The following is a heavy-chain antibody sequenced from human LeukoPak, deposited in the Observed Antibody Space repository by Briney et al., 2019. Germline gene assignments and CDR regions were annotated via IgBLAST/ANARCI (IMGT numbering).Heavy chain of an antibody. CDR1: GFTFSSYW. V-gene: IGHV3-7*01. Sequence: PGGSLRLSCAASGFTFSSYWMTWVRQAPGKGLEWVGNIKGDGSEKYYVDSVKGRFTISRDNAKNSLYLQMNSLRAEDTAVYYCARDAYYYDSSGYYLPAGADYWGQGTLATVSS. J-gene: IGHJ4*02. CDR2: IKGDGSEK. D-gene: IGHD3-22*01. CDR3: ARDAYYYDSSGYYLPAGADY.